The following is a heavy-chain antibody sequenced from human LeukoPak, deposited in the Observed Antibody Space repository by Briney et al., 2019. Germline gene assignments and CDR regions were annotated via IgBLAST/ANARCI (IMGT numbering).Heavy chain of an antibody. CDR3: AAGFSNHGYIY. CDR1: GLTFRTSD. Sequence: SVKVSCKASGLTFRTSDMQWVRQTRGQGLEWIGWTVLGSGDTNYAQSLKERVTITSDMSTSTAYMELSSLRSEDTAMYYCAAGFSNHGYIYWGQGTLVTVSS. V-gene: IGHV1-58*02. J-gene: IGHJ4*02. D-gene: IGHD6-13*01. CDR2: TVLGSGDT.